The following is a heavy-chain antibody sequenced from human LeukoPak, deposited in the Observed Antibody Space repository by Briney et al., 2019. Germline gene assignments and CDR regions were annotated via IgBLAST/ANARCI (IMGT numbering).Heavy chain of an antibody. D-gene: IGHD5-18*01. CDR3: AREGYSYGYALMYYYYGMDV. Sequence: PSETLSLTCTVSGGSISSGDYYWSWIRQPPGKGLEWIGYIYYSGSTYYNPSLKSRVTISVGTSKNQFSLKLNSVTAADTAVYYCAREGYSYGYALMYYYYGMDVWGQGTTVTVSS. V-gene: IGHV4-30-4*01. J-gene: IGHJ6*02. CDR2: IYYSGST. CDR1: GGSISSGDYY.